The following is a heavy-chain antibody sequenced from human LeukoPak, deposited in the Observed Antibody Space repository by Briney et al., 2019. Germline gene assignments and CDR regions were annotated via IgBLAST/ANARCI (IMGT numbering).Heavy chain of an antibody. V-gene: IGHV3-23*01. J-gene: IGHJ4*02. D-gene: IGHD6-19*01. CDR1: GFTFSSYA. Sequence: GGSLRLACAASGFTFSSYAMSWVRQAPGKGLEWVSAISGSGGSTYYADSVKGRFTISRDNSQNTPYLQMNSLRAEDTAVYYCAKGDGAVAGEFDCWGQGTLVTVSS. CDR2: ISGSGGST. CDR3: AKGDGAVAGEFDC.